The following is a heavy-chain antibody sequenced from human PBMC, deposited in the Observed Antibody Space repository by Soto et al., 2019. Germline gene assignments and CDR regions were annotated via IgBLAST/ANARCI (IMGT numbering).Heavy chain of an antibody. V-gene: IGHV3-23*01. D-gene: IGHD3-22*01. CDR2: ISNSGGRT. CDR3: AKGVNYYDSSGYYFDY. CDR1: GFTFSSSG. Sequence: SLRLSCAASGFTFSSSGMNWVRQAPGKGLEWVSGISNSGGRTYYAGSVKGRFTISRDNSKNTLYLQMNSLRDEDTAVYLCAKGVNYYDSSGYYFDYWGPGTQVTVSS. J-gene: IGHJ4*02.